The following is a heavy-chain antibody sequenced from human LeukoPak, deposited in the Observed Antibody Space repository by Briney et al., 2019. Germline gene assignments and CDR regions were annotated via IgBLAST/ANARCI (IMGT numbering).Heavy chain of an antibody. CDR3: ASWASVPVAAPYYFAY. Sequence: GGSLRLSCAASGFTFSSYEMNWVRQAPGKGLGWVSYISSSGSTIYYADSVKGRFTISRDNAKNSLYLQMNSLRAEDTAVYYCASWASVPVAAPYYFAYWGQGTLVTVPS. CDR1: GFTFSSYE. V-gene: IGHV3-48*03. J-gene: IGHJ4*02. CDR2: ISSSGSTI. D-gene: IGHD6-19*01.